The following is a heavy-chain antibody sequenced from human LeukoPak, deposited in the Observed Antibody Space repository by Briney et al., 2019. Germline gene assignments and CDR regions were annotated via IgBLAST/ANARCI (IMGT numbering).Heavy chain of an antibody. CDR2: ISYDGSNK. Sequence: PGGSLRLSCAASGFTFSNYAMHWVRQAPGKGLEWVAVISYDGSNKYYADSVEGRFTISRDNSKNTVHLQMNSLRAEDTAMYYCARRAGDYSHPYDYWGQGTLVTVSS. V-gene: IGHV3-30*14. D-gene: IGHD3-22*01. CDR1: GFTFSNYA. CDR3: ARRAGDYSHPYDY. J-gene: IGHJ4*02.